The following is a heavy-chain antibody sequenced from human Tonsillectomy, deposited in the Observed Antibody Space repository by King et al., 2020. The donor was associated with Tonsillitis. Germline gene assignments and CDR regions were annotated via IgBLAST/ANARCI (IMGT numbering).Heavy chain of an antibody. CDR1: SGPIRSSGHY. D-gene: IGHD1-26*01. V-gene: IGHV4-39*01. CDR2: MYFSWTI. CDR3: ARSVSGSFDY. J-gene: IGHJ4*02. Sequence: QLQESGPGIVKPSETLSLTCTVSSGPIRSSGHYWAWIRQPPGKGLGWIGYMYFSWTIFSNPSLKSRNTISGVPSENRFSLKLSSVTAADTAVYFCARSVSGSFDYWGQGALVTVSS.